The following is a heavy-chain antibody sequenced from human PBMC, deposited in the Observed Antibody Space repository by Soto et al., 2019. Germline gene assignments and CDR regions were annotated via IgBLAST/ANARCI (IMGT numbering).Heavy chain of an antibody. CDR2: IWYDGSNK. V-gene: IGHV3-33*01. CDR1: GFTFSSYG. J-gene: IGHJ4*02. D-gene: IGHD2-2*01. Sequence: GGSLRLSCAASGFTFSSYGMRWVRQAPGKGLEWVAVIWYDGSNKYYADSVKGRFTISRDNSKNTLYLQMNSLRAEDTAVYYCARDPLGYCSSTSCSLDYWGQGTLVTVSS. CDR3: ARDPLGYCSSTSCSLDY.